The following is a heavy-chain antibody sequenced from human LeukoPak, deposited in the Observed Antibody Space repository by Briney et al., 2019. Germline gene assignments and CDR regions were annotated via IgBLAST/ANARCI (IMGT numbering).Heavy chain of an antibody. Sequence: GGSLRLSCAASGFTFSSYSMNWVRQAPGKGLEWVSSISSSSSYIYYADSVKGRFTISRDNSKNTLYLQMNSLRAEDTAVYYCARGGDSGSYPYYFDYWGQGTLVTVSS. J-gene: IGHJ4*02. V-gene: IGHV3-21*01. CDR3: ARGGDSGSYPYYFDY. CDR2: ISSSSSYI. D-gene: IGHD1-26*01. CDR1: GFTFSSYS.